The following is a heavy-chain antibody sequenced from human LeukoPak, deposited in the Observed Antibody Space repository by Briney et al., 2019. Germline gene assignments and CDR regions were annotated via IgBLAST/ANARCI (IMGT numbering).Heavy chain of an antibody. V-gene: IGHV4-59*01. D-gene: IGHD3/OR15-3a*01. CDR3: ASLRVFGTKSYYYYMDV. Sequence: SETLSLTCTVSCGPISSYYWSWIRQPPGKGLEWIGYIYYSGSTNYNPSLKSRVTISVDTSKNQFSLKLRSVTAADTAVYYCASLRVFGTKSYYYYMDVWGKGTTVTVSS. CDR1: CGPISSYY. J-gene: IGHJ6*03. CDR2: IYYSGST.